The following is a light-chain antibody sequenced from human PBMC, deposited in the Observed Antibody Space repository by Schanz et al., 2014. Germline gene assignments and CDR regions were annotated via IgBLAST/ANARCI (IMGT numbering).Light chain of an antibody. CDR1: QDISNY. CDR2: DAS. Sequence: DIQLTQSPSSLSASVGDRVTINCQASQDISNYLNWYQQKPGKAPKLLIYDASNLETGVPSRFSGSGSGTDFTFTISSLQPEDIATYFCQQTNSFPLTFGGGTKVEIK. CDR3: QQTNSFPLT. J-gene: IGKJ4*01. V-gene: IGKV1-33*01.